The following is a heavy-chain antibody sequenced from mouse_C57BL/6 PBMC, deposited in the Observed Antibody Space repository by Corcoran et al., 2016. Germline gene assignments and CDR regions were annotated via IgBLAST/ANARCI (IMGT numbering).Heavy chain of an antibody. CDR2: INTYSGVP. Sequence: QIQLVQSGPELKKPGETVKNSCKASGYTFTTYGLSWVKQAPGKGLKWMGWINTYSGVPTYADDFKGRFAFSLETSASTAYLQSNNLKNEDTATYFCARWHYFDSWCQGTTLTVSS. CDR3: ARWHYFDS. CDR1: GYTFTTYG. J-gene: IGHJ2*01. V-gene: IGHV9-3*01.